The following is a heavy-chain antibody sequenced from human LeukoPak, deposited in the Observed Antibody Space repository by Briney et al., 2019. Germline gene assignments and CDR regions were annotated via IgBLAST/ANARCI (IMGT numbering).Heavy chain of an antibody. V-gene: IGHV3-21*01. J-gene: IGHJ3*02. CDR3: ARDRVSVGATDDAFDI. D-gene: IGHD1-26*01. CDR2: ISSSSSYI. Sequence: PGGSLRLSCAASGFTFSSYSMNWVRQAPGKGLEWVSSISSSSSYIYYADSVKGRFTISRDNAKNSLYLQMNSLRAEDTAVYYCARDRVSVGATDDAFDIWGQGTMVTVSS. CDR1: GFTFSSYS.